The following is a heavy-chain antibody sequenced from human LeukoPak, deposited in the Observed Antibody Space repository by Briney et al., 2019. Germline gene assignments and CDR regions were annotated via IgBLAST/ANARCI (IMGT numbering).Heavy chain of an antibody. V-gene: IGHV3-48*03. D-gene: IGHD2-21*01. J-gene: IGHJ5*02. Sequence: PGGSLRLSCAASGFTFSSYEMNWVRQAPGKGLEWVAYISGSGRTKYYGDSVKGRFTISRDNAKNSLYLQMNSLRDEDTAIYYCARGRGSSWGQGTLVTVSS. CDR2: ISGSGRTK. CDR1: GFTFSSYE. CDR3: ARGRGSS.